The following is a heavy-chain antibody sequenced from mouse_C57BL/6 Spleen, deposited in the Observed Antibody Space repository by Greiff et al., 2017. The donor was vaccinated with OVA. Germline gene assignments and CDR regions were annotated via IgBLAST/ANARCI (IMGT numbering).Heavy chain of an antibody. D-gene: IGHD1-1*01. V-gene: IGHV3-6*01. CDR2: ISYDGSN. Sequence: EVQLVESGPGLVKPSQSLSLTCSVTGYSITSGYYWNWIRQFPGNKLEWMGYISYDGSNNYNPSLKNRISITRDPSKNQFFLKLNSVTTEDTATYYCARDRDYGSSYWYFDVWGTGTTVTVSS. J-gene: IGHJ1*03. CDR3: ARDRDYGSSYWYFDV. CDR1: GYSITSGYY.